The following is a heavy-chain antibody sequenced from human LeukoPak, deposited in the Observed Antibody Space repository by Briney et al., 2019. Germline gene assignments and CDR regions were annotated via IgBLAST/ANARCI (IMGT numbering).Heavy chain of an antibody. V-gene: IGHV3-23*01. CDR3: AKGMEWVVVPAALDV. Sequence: GGSLRLSCAASGFTFSSYAMSWVRQAPGKGLEWVSAISGSSSTTFYADSVKGRFTISRDNSMDTLFLQMNSLRAEDTAVYYCAKGMEWVVVPAALDVWGQGTTVTVSS. D-gene: IGHD2-2*01. CDR2: ISGSSSTT. J-gene: IGHJ6*02. CDR1: GFTFSSYA.